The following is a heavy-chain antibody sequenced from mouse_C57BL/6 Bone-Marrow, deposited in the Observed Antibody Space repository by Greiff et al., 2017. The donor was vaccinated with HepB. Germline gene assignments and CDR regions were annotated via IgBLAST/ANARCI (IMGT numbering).Heavy chain of an antibody. Sequence: VKLMESGPGLVAPSQSLSITCTVSGFSLTSYGVHWVRQPPGKGLEWLVVIWSDGSTTYNSAHKSRLSISKDNSKSQVFLKMNSLQTDDTAMYYCARHRDYGSSHWYFDVWGTGTTVTVSS. CDR1: GFSLTSYG. CDR2: IWSDGST. CDR3: ARHRDYGSSHWYFDV. J-gene: IGHJ1*03. D-gene: IGHD1-1*01. V-gene: IGHV2-6-1*01.